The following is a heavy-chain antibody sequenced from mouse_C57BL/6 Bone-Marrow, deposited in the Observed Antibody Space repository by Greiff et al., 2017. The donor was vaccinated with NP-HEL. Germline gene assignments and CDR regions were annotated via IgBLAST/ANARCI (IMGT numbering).Heavy chain of an antibody. D-gene: IGHD1-1*01. J-gene: IGHJ4*01. CDR2: IRLKSDNYAT. V-gene: IGHV6-3*01. Sequence: EVMLVESGGGLVQPGGSMKLSCVASGFTFSNYWMNWVRQSPEKGLEWVAQIRLKSDNYATHYAESVKGRFTISRDDSKSSVYLQMNNLRAEDTGIYYCTGVDYGSTPYYAMDYWGQGTSVTVSS. CDR1: GFTFSNYW. CDR3: TGVDYGSTPYYAMDY.